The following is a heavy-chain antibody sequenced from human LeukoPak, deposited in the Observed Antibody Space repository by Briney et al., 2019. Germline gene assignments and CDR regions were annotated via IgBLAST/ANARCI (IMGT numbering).Heavy chain of an antibody. Sequence: GGSLRHSCAASGFTFSSHSLNWGRQAPGKGLEWVSSISRSRSFIYYVGSVKGRFTISRDNDKNSLYMQLNSLRAEDTAVYYCARDQSDILSPYFYDYWGQGTLVTVSS. J-gene: IGHJ4*02. CDR2: ISRSRSFI. V-gene: IGHV3-21*01. CDR3: ARDQSDILSPYFYDY. D-gene: IGHD3-9*01. CDR1: GFTFSSHS.